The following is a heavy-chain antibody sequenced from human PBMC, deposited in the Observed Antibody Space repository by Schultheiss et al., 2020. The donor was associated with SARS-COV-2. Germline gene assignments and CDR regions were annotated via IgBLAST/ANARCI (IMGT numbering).Heavy chain of an antibody. Sequence: GESLKISCAASGFTFSSYAMSWVRQAPGKGLEWVSAISGSGDSTYYADSVKGRFTISRDNSKNTLYLQMNSLRAEDTAVYYCARDQRRITIFGVVITPTDQYYGMDVWGQGTTVTVSS. D-gene: IGHD3-3*01. CDR1: GFTFSSYA. CDR3: ARDQRRITIFGVVITPTDQYYGMDV. V-gene: IGHV3-23*01. J-gene: IGHJ6*02. CDR2: ISGSGDST.